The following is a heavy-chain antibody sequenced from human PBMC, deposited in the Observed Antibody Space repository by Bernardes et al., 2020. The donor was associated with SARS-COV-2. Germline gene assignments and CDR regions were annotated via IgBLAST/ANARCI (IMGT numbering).Heavy chain of an antibody. Sequence: GGSLRLSCAASGFTFGRSVMNWVRQAPGKGLEWVSYISTGGSTKYYADSVKGRFTISRDNAKNSLYLQMNSLRAEDTAVYYCAREYTYGFDSWGQGTLVTVSS. V-gene: IGHV3-48*03. J-gene: IGHJ4*02. CDR3: AREYTYGFDS. CDR1: GFTFGRSV. CDR2: ISTGGSTK. D-gene: IGHD5-18*01.